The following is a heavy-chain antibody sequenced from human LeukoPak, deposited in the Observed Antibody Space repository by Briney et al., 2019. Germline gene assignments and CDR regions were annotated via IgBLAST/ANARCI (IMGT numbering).Heavy chain of an antibody. V-gene: IGHV3-30*01. CDR3: ARARNGTLKY. Sequence: GRSLRLSCAASGFTFSHYAMHWVRQAPGKGLEWVAVISYDGSNKYYGDSVKGRFTISRDNSKNTLYLQMNSLRAEDTALYYCARARNGTLKYWGQGTLVTVSS. CDR2: ISYDGSNK. CDR1: GFTFSHYA. J-gene: IGHJ4*02. D-gene: IGHD1-26*01.